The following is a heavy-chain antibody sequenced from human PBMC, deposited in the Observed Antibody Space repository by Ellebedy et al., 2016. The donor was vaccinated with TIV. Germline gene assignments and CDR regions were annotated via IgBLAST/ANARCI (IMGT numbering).Heavy chain of an antibody. CDR3: ARGLSFDALDI. CDR2: ISSGSTYT. V-gene: IGHV3-21*04. Sequence: PGGSLRLSCAASGFTFSRNTMNWVRQAPGKGLEWVASISSGSTYTYYADSVKGRFTLSRDNAKNSLYLQMNSLRAEDTAMYYWARGLSFDALDIWGQGTMVTVSS. D-gene: IGHD2-15*01. CDR1: GFTFSRNT. J-gene: IGHJ3*02.